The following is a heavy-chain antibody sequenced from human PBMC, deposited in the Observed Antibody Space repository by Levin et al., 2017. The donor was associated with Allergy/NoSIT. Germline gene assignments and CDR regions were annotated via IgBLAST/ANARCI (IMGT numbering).Heavy chain of an antibody. CDR1: GFTVSSNY. V-gene: IGHV3-53*01. CDR2: IYSGGST. CDR3: ARDTVPRQQLGTSYDYGMDV. J-gene: IGHJ6*02. D-gene: IGHD6-13*01. Sequence: GGSLRLSCAASGFTVSSNYMSWVRQAPGKGLEWVSVIYSGGSTYYADSVKGRFTISRDNSKNTLYLQMNSLRAEDTAVYYCARDTVPRQQLGTSYDYGMDVWGQGTTVTVSS.